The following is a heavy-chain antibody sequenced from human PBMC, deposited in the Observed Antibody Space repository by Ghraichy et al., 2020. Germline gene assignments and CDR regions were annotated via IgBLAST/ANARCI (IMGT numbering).Heavy chain of an antibody. V-gene: IGHV6-1*01. CDR3: ARYSLMYTSGWKHPRAFAI. Sequence: SQTLSLTCAISGDSVSSDIAAWSWIRQSPSRGLEWLGRTYYRSKWYSDYAVSVRSRITINPDTSKNQFSLQLNSVTPEDTAVYYCARYSLMYTSGWKHPRAFAIWGQETRSTVSS. D-gene: IGHD6-19*01. CDR1: GDSVSSDIAA. J-gene: IGHJ3*02. CDR2: TYYRSKWYS.